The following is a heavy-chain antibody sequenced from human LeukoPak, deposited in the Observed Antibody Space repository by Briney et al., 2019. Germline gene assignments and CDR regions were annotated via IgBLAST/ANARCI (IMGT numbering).Heavy chain of an antibody. D-gene: IGHD6-13*01. J-gene: IGHJ5*02. CDR1: GFTVSSYY. CDR2: ISYDGSNK. CDR3: ARPRGAAAGTFGFDP. Sequence: PGGSLRLSCAASGFTVSSYYMSWVRQAPGKGLQWVALISYDGSNKYYADSVKGRFTISRDHSKNTLYLQMNSLRAEDTAVYYCARPRGAAAGTFGFDPWGQGTLVTVSS. V-gene: IGHV3-30*03.